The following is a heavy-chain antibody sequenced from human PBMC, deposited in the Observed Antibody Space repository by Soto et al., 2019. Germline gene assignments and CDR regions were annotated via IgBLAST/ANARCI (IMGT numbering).Heavy chain of an antibody. V-gene: IGHV1-8*01. CDR2: MDPNSGNT. D-gene: IGHD3-22*01. CDR1: GYTFTSYD. CDR3: ARDYYDSSGPRAYYYYGMDV. Sequence: ASVKVSCKASGYTFTSYDINWVRQATGQGLEWMGWMDPNSGNTGYAQKFQGRVTMTRNTSISTAYMELSSLRSEDTAVYYCARDYYDSSGPRAYYYYGMDVWGKGTTVTV. J-gene: IGHJ6*04.